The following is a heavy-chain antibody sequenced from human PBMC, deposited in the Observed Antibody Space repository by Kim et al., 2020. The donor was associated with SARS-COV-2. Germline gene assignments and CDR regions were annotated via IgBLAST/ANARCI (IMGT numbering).Heavy chain of an antibody. CDR3: TRDDFWSGYYAY. Sequence: GGSLRLSCTASGFTFGDYAMSWVRQAPGKGLEWVGFIRSKAYGGTTEYAASVKGRFTISRDDSKSIAYLQMNSLKTEDTAVYYCTRDDFWSGYYAYWGQGTLVTVSS. CDR2: IRSKAYGGTT. J-gene: IGHJ4*02. D-gene: IGHD3-3*01. V-gene: IGHV3-49*04. CDR1: GFTFGDYA.